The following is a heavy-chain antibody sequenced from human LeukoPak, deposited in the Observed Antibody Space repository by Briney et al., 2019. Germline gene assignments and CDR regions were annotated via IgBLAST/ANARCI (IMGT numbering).Heavy chain of an antibody. CDR3: ARRYCSSTSCYLDQSGWFDP. J-gene: IGHJ5*02. V-gene: IGHV1-69*13. CDR1: GGTFSSYA. CDR2: IIPIFGTA. Sequence: ASVKVSCKASGGTFSSYAISWVRQAPGQGLEWMGGIIPIFGTANYAQKFQGRVTITADESTSTAYMELSSLRSEDTAVYYCARRYCSSTSCYLDQSGWFDPWGQGTLVTVSS. D-gene: IGHD2-2*01.